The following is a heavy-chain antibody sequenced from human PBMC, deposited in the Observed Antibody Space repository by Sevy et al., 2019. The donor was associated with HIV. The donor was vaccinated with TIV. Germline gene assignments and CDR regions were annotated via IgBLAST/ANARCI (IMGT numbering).Heavy chain of an antibody. V-gene: IGHV3-30-3*01. CDR1: GFTFSNYA. Sequence: GGSLRLSCAASGFTFSNYAMYWVRQAPGKGLEWGAVTSYDGNNKYYADSVRGRFTISRDNSKNTLYLQMNSLRAEDTAVYYCARGGILRTNYIDYWGQGTLVTVSS. CDR3: ARGGILRTNYIDY. D-gene: IGHD2-21*01. J-gene: IGHJ4*02. CDR2: TSYDGNNK.